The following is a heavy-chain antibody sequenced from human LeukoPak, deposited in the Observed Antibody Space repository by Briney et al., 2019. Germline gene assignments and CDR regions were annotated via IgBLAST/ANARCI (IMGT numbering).Heavy chain of an antibody. CDR3: ARASYGDYAANYYYGMDV. Sequence: SETLSLTCTVSGGSISSYYWSWIRQPPGKGLEWIGYIYYSGSTNYSPSLKSRVTISVDTSKNQFSLKLSSVTAADTAVYYCARASYGDYAANYYYGMDVWGQGTTVTVSS. CDR1: GGSISSYY. D-gene: IGHD4-17*01. J-gene: IGHJ6*02. CDR2: IYYSGST. V-gene: IGHV4-59*01.